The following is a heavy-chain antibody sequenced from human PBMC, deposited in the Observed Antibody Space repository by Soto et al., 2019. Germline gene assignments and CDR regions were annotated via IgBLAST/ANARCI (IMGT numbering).Heavy chain of an antibody. V-gene: IGHV3-23*01. Sequence: QPGGSLRLSCAASGFTLSSSAISWVRQAPGKGLEWVSAVSANGQGIYYADSVRGRFTISRDNSKNTVFLHMDSLSAEDTAVYYCAKDRHYPRDYFHYWGQGTLVTVSS. J-gene: IGHJ4*02. CDR2: VSANGQGI. CDR3: AKDRHYPRDYFHY. CDR1: GFTLSSSA. D-gene: IGHD3-10*01.